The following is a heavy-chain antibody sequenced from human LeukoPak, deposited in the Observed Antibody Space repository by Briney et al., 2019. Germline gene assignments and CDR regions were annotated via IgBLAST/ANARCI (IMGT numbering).Heavy chain of an antibody. D-gene: IGHD3-10*01. CDR2: IYYSGST. CDR3: AREASPMVRGVTYYYGMDV. Sequence: PSETLSLTCTVSGGSISSGDYYWSWIRQPPGKGLEWIGYIYYSGSTYYNPSLKSRVTIPVDTSKNQFSLKLSSVTAADTAVYYCAREASPMVRGVTYYYGMDVWGQGTTVTVSS. V-gene: IGHV4-30-4*01. J-gene: IGHJ6*02. CDR1: GGSISSGDYY.